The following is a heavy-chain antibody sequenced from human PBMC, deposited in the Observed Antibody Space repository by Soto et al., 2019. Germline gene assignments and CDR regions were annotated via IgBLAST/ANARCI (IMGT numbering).Heavy chain of an antibody. J-gene: IGHJ6*02. CDR2: ISAYNGNT. CDR1: GYTFTSYG. Sequence: ASVNVSCKASGYTFTSYGISWVRQAPGQGLEWMGWISAYNGNTNYAQKLQGRVTMTTDTSTSTAYMELRSLRSDDTAVYYCARGFLGSGSYSDYYYGMDVWGQGTTVTVSS. CDR3: ARGFLGSGSYSDYYYGMDV. V-gene: IGHV1-18*01. D-gene: IGHD3-10*01.